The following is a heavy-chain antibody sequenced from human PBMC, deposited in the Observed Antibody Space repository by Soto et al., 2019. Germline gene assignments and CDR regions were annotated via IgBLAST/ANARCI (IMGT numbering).Heavy chain of an antibody. V-gene: IGHV1-18*01. CDR1: GYIFTNYD. CDR2: ISAYNGNT. J-gene: IGHJ4*02. CDR3: ARGGDGYDLTD. D-gene: IGHD5-12*01. Sequence: QVQLVQSGAEVKKPGASLKVSCRASGYIFTNYDITWVRQAPGQGLEWMGWISAYNGNTNYTQKFQGRVTMTTDASTSTAYMELRSLRSDDTAIYYCARGGDGYDLTDWGQGTLVTVSS.